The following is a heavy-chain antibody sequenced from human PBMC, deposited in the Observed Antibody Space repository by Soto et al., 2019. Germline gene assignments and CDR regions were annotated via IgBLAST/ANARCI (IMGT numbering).Heavy chain of an antibody. J-gene: IGHJ3*02. Sequence: QITLKESGPTLVKPTQTLTLTCTFSGFSLSTSGVGVGWIRQPPGKALEWLALIYWDDDKRYSPSLKSRLTITKDTSKNQVVLTMTNMDPVDTATYYCAHRRPGENALDAFDIWGQGTMVTVSS. D-gene: IGHD2-8*01. CDR1: GFSLSTSGVG. CDR3: AHRRPGENALDAFDI. V-gene: IGHV2-5*02. CDR2: IYWDDDK.